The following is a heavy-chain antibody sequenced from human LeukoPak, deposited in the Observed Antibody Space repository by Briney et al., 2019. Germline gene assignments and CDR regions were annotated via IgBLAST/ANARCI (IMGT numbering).Heavy chain of an antibody. D-gene: IGHD3-22*01. CDR1: GFAFSSYA. CDR2: ISGSGSST. J-gene: IGHJ4*02. V-gene: IGHV3-23*01. Sequence: GGSLRLSCAVSGFAFSSYAMSWVRQAPGKGLEWVSAISGSGSSTYYADSVKGRFTISRDNSKNTLYVHMISLRAEDTAVYFCAKGRACNYYYDISDYWGQGTLVTISS. CDR3: AKGRACNYYYDISDY.